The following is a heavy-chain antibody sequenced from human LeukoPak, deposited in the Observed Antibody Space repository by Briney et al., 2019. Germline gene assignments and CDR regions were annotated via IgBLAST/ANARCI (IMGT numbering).Heavy chain of an antibody. J-gene: IGHJ4*02. CDR3: ARDAGVVVVPAAPIL. Sequence: ASVKVSCKTSGYSFTTSGISWVRQAPGQGIEWMGWISAYNGNTNYAQKLQGRVTMTTDTSTSTAYMELRSLRSDDTAVYYCARDAGVVVVPAAPILWGQGTLVTVSS. V-gene: IGHV1-18*01. CDR2: ISAYNGNT. CDR1: GYSFTTSG. D-gene: IGHD2-2*01.